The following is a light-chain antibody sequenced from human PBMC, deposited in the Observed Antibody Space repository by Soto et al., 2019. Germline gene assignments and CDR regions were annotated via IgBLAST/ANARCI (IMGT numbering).Light chain of an antibody. J-gene: IGKJ1*01. CDR1: QSVSSS. CDR3: HQYNNWKT. V-gene: IGKV3-15*01. Sequence: EIVMTQSPATLSVSPGERATLSCRASQSVSSSLAWFQQKPGQPPRLLIYGASTRAAGIPARFSGSGSGTDFTLTISSLQPEDFVVYYCHQYNNWKTFGQGTRVEIK. CDR2: GAS.